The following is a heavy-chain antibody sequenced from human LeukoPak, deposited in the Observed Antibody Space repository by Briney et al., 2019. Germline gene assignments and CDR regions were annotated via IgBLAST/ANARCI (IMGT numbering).Heavy chain of an antibody. CDR1: GGSFSGYY. CDR2: INHSGST. J-gene: IGHJ4*02. Sequence: PSETLSLTCAVYGGSFSGYYWSWIRQPPGKGLEWIGEINHSGSTNYNPSLKSRVTISVDTSKNQFSLKLSSVTAADTAVYYCARVSRQWLVRYFDYWGQGTLVTVSS. CDR3: ARVSRQWLVRYFDY. V-gene: IGHV4-34*01. D-gene: IGHD6-19*01.